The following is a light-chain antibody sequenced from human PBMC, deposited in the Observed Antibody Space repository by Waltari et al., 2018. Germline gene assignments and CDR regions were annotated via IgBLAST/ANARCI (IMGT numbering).Light chain of an antibody. CDR3: QVWDDVTDSGV. Sequence: YVPTQPPSVSVDPGKTARLTCGGANIGSKSVNWYQQKPGQAPVLVMFYDRDRPSEIPERFSGSNSGNTATLTISWVEAGDEADYHCQVWDDVTDSGVFGGGTKLTVL. CDR2: YDR. J-gene: IGLJ3*02. CDR1: NIGSKS. V-gene: IGLV3-21*04.